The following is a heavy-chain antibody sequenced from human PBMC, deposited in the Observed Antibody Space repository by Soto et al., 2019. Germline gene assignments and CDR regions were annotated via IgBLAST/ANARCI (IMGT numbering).Heavy chain of an antibody. CDR2: IYYSEST. CDR3: ARDQAIGGSSY. D-gene: IGHD1-26*01. J-gene: IGHJ4*02. CDR1: GGSISSGSSS. Sequence: QVQLQESGPGLVKPSQTLSLTCTVSGGSISSGSSSWSWIRPHPGKGLEWIGYIYYSESTYYTPSLKSRVTISVDTSKNQFSLKLSSVTAADTAVYYCARDQAIGGSSYWGQGTLVTVYS. V-gene: IGHV4-31*03.